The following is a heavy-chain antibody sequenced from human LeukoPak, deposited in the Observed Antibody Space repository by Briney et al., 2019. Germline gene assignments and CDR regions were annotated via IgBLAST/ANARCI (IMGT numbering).Heavy chain of an antibody. CDR1: GFTFSSYA. CDR2: ISGSGGST. Sequence: PGGSLRLSCAASGFTFSSYAMRWVRQAPGEGLEWVSAISGSGGSTYCADSVKGRFTISRDNSKNTLYLQMNSLRAEDTAVYYCAKGLRDIVAFMDVWGKGTTVTVSS. V-gene: IGHV3-23*01. D-gene: IGHD5-12*01. CDR3: AKGLRDIVAFMDV. J-gene: IGHJ6*03.